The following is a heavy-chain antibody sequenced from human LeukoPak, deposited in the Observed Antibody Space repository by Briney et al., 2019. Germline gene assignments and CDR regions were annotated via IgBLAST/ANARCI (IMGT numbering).Heavy chain of an antibody. CDR2: INPNSGGT. D-gene: IGHD3-22*01. V-gene: IGHV1-2*02. CDR3: ARTTGETYYDSSGYDAFDI. J-gene: IGHJ3*02. Sequence: GASVKVSCKASGYTFTGYYMHWVRQAPGQGLEWMGWINPNSGGTNYAQKFQGRVTMTRDTSISTAYMELSRLRSDDTAVYYCARTTGETYYDSSGYDAFDIWGQGTMVTVSS. CDR1: GYTFTGYY.